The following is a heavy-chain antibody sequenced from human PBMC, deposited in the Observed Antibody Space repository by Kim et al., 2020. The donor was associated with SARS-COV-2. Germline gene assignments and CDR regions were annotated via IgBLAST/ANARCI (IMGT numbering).Heavy chain of an antibody. CDR3: ARDQALSTMIWDAFDI. Sequence: GGSLRLSCAASGFTFSSYSMNWVRQAPGKGLEWVSSISSSSSYIYYADSVKGRFTISRDNAKNSLYLQMNSLRAEDTAVYYCARDQALSTMIWDAFDIWGQGTMVTVSS. D-gene: IGHD3-22*01. V-gene: IGHV3-21*01. J-gene: IGHJ3*02. CDR1: GFTFSSYS. CDR2: ISSSSSYI.